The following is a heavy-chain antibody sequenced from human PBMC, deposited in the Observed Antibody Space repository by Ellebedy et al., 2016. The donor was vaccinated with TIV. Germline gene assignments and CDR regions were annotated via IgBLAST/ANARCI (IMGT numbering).Heavy chain of an antibody. CDR3: SKERTIGSYSTDACDI. Sequence: PGGSLRLSCAASGFTFNNYVMTWVRQAPGKGLEWISSIGRSTYYADSVKGRFTMSRDNSKNTVYLQMNSLTAEDTAVYYCSKERTIGSYSTDACDIWGQGTVVTVS. CDR1: GFTFNNYV. J-gene: IGHJ3*02. V-gene: IGHV3-23*01. D-gene: IGHD1-26*01. CDR2: IGRST.